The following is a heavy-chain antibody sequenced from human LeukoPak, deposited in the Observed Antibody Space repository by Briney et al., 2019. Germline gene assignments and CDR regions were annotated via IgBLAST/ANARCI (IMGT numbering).Heavy chain of an antibody. Sequence: TSETLSLTCAVYGGSFSGYYWSWIRQPPGKGLEWIGEINHSGSTYYNPSLKSRVTISVDTSKNQFSLKLSSVTAADTAVYYCARDRGYYYGSGSYYRPNDAFDIWGQGTMVTVSS. CDR3: ARDRGYYYGSGSYYRPNDAFDI. CDR1: GGSFSGYY. J-gene: IGHJ3*02. V-gene: IGHV4-34*09. CDR2: INHSGST. D-gene: IGHD3-10*01.